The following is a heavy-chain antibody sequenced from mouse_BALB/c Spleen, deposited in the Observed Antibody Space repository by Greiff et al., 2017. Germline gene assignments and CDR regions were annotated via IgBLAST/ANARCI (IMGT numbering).Heavy chain of an antibody. CDR2: INSNGGST. CDR1: GFTFSSYG. Sequence: EVHLVESGGGLVQPGGSLKLSCAASGFTFSSYGMSWVRQTPDKRLELVATINSNGGSTYYPDSVKGRFTISRDNAKNTLYLQMSSLKSEDTAMYYCARDSLLRDYWGQGTTLTVSS. J-gene: IGHJ2*01. D-gene: IGHD1-2*01. CDR3: ARDSLLRDY. V-gene: IGHV5-6-3*01.